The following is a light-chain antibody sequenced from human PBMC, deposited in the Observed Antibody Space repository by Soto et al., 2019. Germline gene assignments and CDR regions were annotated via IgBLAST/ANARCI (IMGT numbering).Light chain of an antibody. V-gene: IGKV1-39*01. J-gene: IGKJ4*01. CDR1: QSSSSY. Sequence: DIQVTQAPSSLSASVGDRITITCRASQSSSSYLNWYQQKPGKAPKLLIYTTSNLQSWVPSRFSGSGSGTEFTLTISNLQPEDFATYYCQQSYSFFLTFGGGTKADIK. CDR3: QQSYSFFLT. CDR2: TTS.